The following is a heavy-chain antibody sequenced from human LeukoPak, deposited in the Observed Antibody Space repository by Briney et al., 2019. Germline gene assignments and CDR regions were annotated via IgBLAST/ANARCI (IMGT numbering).Heavy chain of an antibody. V-gene: IGHV1-8*01. CDR1: GYTFTSYD. Sequence: GASVKVSCKASGYTFTSYDINWVRQATGQGLEWMGWMNPNSGNTGYAQKFQGRATMTRNTSISTAYMELSSLRSEDTAVYYCARVEYCSGGSCYPFDYWGQGTLVTVSS. D-gene: IGHD2-15*01. J-gene: IGHJ4*02. CDR3: ARVEYCSGGSCYPFDY. CDR2: MNPNSGNT.